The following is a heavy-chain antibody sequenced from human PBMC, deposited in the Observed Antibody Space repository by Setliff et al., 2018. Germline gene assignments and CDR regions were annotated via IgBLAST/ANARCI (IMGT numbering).Heavy chain of an antibody. CDR1: GGTFNNYA. V-gene: IGHV1-69*13. CDR3: ARAPRGPLSVVLALDY. J-gene: IGHJ4*02. Sequence: SVKVSCKASGGTFNNYALSWVRQAPGQGLEWMGGIIPIFHSPNYAQSFQGRVAISADESTSSVFLELSSLRSEDTAVYYCARAPRGPLSVVLALDYWGQGTLVTVSS. D-gene: IGHD2-21*01. CDR2: IIPIFHSP.